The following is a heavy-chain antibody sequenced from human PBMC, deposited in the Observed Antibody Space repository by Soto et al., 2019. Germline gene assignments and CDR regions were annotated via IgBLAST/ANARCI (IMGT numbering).Heavy chain of an antibody. CDR2: VFSSGST. CDR1: GASTGGYS. V-gene: IGHV4-59*08. J-gene: IGHJ4*02. Sequence: QVQLQESGPGLLKPSETLSLTCTISGASTGGYSWSWIRQSPGRGLEWIGYVFSSGSTNYSPSLQSHVAKSIDTSERQFILKRTSVTAADKALCYCARHWWSSGSYLDFVSWGQGTQVTVSS. CDR3: ARHWWSSGSYLDFVS. D-gene: IGHD6-19*01.